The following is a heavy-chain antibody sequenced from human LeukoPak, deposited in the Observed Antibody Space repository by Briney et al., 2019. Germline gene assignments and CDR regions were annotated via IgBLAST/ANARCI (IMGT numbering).Heavy chain of an antibody. CDR2: IYHSGST. V-gene: IGHV4-4*02. Sequence: SETLSLTCAVSGGSISRSNWWSWVRQPPGKGLEWIGEIYHSGSTNYNPSLKSRVTISVDKSKNQFSLKLSSVTAADTAVYYCARAGRYCSGGSCYTYGMDVWGQGTTVTVSS. D-gene: IGHD2-15*01. J-gene: IGHJ6*02. CDR3: ARAGRYCSGGSCYTYGMDV. CDR1: GGSISRSNW.